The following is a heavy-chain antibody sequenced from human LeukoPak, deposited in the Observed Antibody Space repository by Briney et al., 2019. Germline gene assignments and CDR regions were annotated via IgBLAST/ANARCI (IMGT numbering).Heavy chain of an antibody. J-gene: IGHJ5*01. CDR3: ARDNWVDC. CDR1: GFTVSSNY. CDR2: IDTSSTTM. Sequence: PGGSLRLSCAAFGFTVSSNYMTWVRQAPGKGLEWVSFIDTSSTTMYYTDSVKGRFTISRDNAKNSLYLQMNSLKVEDTAIYYCARDNWVDCWGQGTLVTVSS. V-gene: IGHV3-48*04.